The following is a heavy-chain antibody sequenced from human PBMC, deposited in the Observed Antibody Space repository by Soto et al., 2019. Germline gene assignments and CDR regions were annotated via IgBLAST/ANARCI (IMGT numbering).Heavy chain of an antibody. CDR1: GGSISSYY. J-gene: IGHJ4*02. D-gene: IGHD3-22*01. CDR2: IYTSGST. Sequence: NLPETLSLSCTVSGGSISSYYWSWIRQPAGKGLEWIGRIYTSGSTNYNPSLKSRVTMSVDTSKNQFSLKLSSVTAADTAVYYCARGTPEGNYYDSSGYSLLFDYWGQGTLVTVSS. V-gene: IGHV4-4*07. CDR3: ARGTPEGNYYDSSGYSLLFDY.